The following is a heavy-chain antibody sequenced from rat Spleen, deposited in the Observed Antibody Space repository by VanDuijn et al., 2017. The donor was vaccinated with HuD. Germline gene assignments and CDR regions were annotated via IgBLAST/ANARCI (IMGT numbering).Heavy chain of an antibody. V-gene: IGHV5-29*01. Sequence: EVQLVESGGGLVQPGRSLKLSCAASGLSFSNYDMAWVRQAPTQGLEWVASISYDGTATYYRDSVKGRFTLSRDNAKSTLYLQMGSLRSEDTATYYCARGDGQLFDYWGQGVMVTVSS. CDR2: ISYDGTAT. D-gene: IGHD1-10*01. CDR1: GLSFSNYD. J-gene: IGHJ2*01. CDR3: ARGDGQLFDY.